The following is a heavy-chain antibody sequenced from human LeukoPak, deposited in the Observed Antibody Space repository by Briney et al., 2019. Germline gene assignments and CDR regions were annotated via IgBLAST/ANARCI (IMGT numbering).Heavy chain of an antibody. CDR2: LYYSGSA. CDR1: GGSISNYY. V-gene: IGHV4-59*01. Sequence: PSETLSLTCTVSGGSISNYYWSWIRQPPGKGLEWVGYLYYSGSAKYNPSLKSRVTISLDTSKNQFTLKLSSVTAADTAVYYCARIRNYGSGAYIPFVDYRGQGTLVTVSS. J-gene: IGHJ4*02. D-gene: IGHD3-10*01. CDR3: ARIRNYGSGAYIPFVDY.